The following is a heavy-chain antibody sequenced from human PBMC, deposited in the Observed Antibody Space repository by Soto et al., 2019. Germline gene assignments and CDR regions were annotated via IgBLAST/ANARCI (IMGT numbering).Heavy chain of an antibody. Sequence: QVQLQESGPELVKPSGTLSLTCAVSGASIDSSDWWNWVRQTPEKGLEWIGEIFHEGNIIYNPSLKSRVTISVDKSRNQLSLEVRSVTAADTALYYCARDHQSGESWSFDYWCQGILVTVSS. J-gene: IGHJ4*02. CDR3: ARDHQSGESWSFDY. D-gene: IGHD6-13*01. CDR1: GASIDSSDW. V-gene: IGHV4-4*02. CDR2: IFHEGNI.